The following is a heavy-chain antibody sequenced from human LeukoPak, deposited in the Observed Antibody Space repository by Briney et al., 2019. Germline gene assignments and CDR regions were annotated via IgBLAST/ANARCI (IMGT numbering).Heavy chain of an antibody. Sequence: PGRSLRLSCAASGFTFDDYAMRWVRQAPGKGLEWVANIKQDGSEKYYVDSVKGRFTISRDNAKNSLYLQMNSLRAEDTAVYYCARDLMGIAYRGAFYYWGQGTLVTVSS. CDR2: IKQDGSEK. D-gene: IGHD6-13*01. CDR3: ARDLMGIAYRGAFYY. J-gene: IGHJ4*02. V-gene: IGHV3-7*03. CDR1: GFTFDDYA.